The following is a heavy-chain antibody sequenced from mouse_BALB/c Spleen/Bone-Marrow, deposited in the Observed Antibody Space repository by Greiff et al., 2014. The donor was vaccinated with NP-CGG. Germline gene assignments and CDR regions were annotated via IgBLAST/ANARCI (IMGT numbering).Heavy chain of an antibody. J-gene: IGHJ1*01. CDR2: IAPGSGST. CDR1: GYTFTSYW. V-gene: IGHV1S41*01. Sequence: DLVKPGASVKLSCKASGYTFTSYWINWIKQRPGQGLEWIGRIAPGSGSTYYNEMSKGKATLTVDTSSSTAYIQLSSLSSEDSAVYFCARRYFDVWGAGTTVTVSS. CDR3: ARRYFDV.